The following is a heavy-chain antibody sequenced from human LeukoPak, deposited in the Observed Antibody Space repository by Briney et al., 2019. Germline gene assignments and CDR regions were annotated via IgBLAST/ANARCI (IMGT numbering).Heavy chain of an antibody. J-gene: IGHJ4*02. CDR3: ARDGEPTGYFDY. D-gene: IGHD4-17*01. CDR1: GFTFSSYS. Sequence: GGSLRLSCAASGFTFSSYSMNWVRQAPGKGLEWVSSISSSSSYIYYADSVKGRFTISRDNAKNSLYLQMNSLRAEDTAVYYCARDGEPTGYFDYWGQGTLVTVSS. V-gene: IGHV3-21*01. CDR2: ISSSSSYI.